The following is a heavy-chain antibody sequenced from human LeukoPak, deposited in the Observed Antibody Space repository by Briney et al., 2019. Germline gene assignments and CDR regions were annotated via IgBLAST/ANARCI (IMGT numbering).Heavy chain of an antibody. Sequence: KPSETLSLTCSVSGGSISSLYWSWLPQPPGKGLEWLVYIYYTGSNNYNPTRKSRVTMVVDMSKHQFSLRLSSVTAADTAVYYCARHRAYSSSSPFDYWGQGTLVTVSS. CDR2: IYYTGSN. D-gene: IGHD6-6*01. J-gene: IGHJ4*02. V-gene: IGHV4-59*08. CDR3: ARHRAYSSSSPFDY. CDR1: GGSISSLY.